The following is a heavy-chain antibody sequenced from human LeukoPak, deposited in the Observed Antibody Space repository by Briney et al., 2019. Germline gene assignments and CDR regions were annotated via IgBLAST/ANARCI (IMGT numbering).Heavy chain of an antibody. J-gene: IGHJ6*02. Sequence: GGSLRLSCAASGFTFSSYAMSWVCQAPGKGLEWVSAISGSGGSTYYADSVKGRFTISRDNSKNTLYLQMNSLRAEDTAVYYCAREMRRGAPGSPLYYYHGLDVWGQGTTVTVSS. CDR1: GFTFSSYA. CDR2: ISGSGGST. V-gene: IGHV3-23*01. D-gene: IGHD1-14*01. CDR3: AREMRRGAPGSPLYYYHGLDV.